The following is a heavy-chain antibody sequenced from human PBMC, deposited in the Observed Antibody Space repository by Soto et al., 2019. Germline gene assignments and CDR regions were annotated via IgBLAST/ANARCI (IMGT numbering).Heavy chain of an antibody. V-gene: IGHV1-46*01. Sequence: QVQLVQSGAEVKKPGASVRVSCKASGYTFTTYDIHWVRQAPGLGLEWMGIITPGGGITSYAQKFKGRITMTRDTSTSTVYMELSSLRSEDTAMYYCAKVPSELVPRYFDTWGQGTLVTVSS. CDR1: GYTFTTYD. J-gene: IGHJ4*02. CDR3: AKVPSELVPRYFDT. D-gene: IGHD6-13*01. CDR2: ITPGGGIT.